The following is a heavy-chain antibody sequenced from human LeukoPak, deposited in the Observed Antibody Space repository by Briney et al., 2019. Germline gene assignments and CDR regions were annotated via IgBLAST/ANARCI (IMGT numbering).Heavy chain of an antibody. V-gene: IGHV4-4*07. J-gene: IGHJ6*03. Sequence: DPSETLSLTCTVSGYSISSGYYWGWIRQPAGKGLEWIGRIYTSGSTNYNPSLKSRVTMSVDTSKNQFSLKLSSVTAADTAVYYCARIIGIAAAGTYYYYYYMDVWGKGTTVTVSS. D-gene: IGHD6-13*01. CDR1: GYSISSGYY. CDR3: ARIIGIAAAGTYYYYYYMDV. CDR2: IYTSGST.